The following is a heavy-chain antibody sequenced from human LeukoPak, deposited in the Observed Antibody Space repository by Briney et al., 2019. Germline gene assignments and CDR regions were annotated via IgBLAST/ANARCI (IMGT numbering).Heavy chain of an antibody. V-gene: IGHV4-59*11. D-gene: IGHD3/OR15-3a*01. Sequence: SETLSLTCTVSGGSISSHYWSWIRQPPGKGLEWIGYIYYRGSTNYNPSLKSRVTISVDTSKNQFSLKLSSVTAADAAVYYCARDRTGRGGVFDPWGQGTLVTVSS. CDR3: ARDRTGRGGVFDP. J-gene: IGHJ5*02. CDR1: GGSISSHY. CDR2: IYYRGST.